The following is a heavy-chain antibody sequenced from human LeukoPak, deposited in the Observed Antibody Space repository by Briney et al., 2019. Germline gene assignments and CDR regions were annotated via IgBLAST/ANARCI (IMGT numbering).Heavy chain of an antibody. Sequence: SETLSLTCAVYGGSLSGYYWSWIRQPPGKGLEWIGEINHSGSTNYNPSLKSRVTISVDTSKNQFSLKLSSVTAADTAVYYCARGERLRTNGVWANFGYWGQGTLVTVSS. CDR1: GGSLSGYY. D-gene: IGHD2-8*01. J-gene: IGHJ4*02. V-gene: IGHV4-34*01. CDR3: ARGERLRTNGVWANFGY. CDR2: INHSGST.